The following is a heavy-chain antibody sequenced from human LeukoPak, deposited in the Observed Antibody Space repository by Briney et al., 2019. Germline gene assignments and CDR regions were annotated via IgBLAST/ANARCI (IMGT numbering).Heavy chain of an antibody. CDR2: IWYDGSEK. CDR1: GFTFRNFG. D-gene: IGHD3-3*01. Sequence: PGGSLRLSCAASGFTFRNFGMHWVRQAPGKGLERVAVIWYDGSEKYYADSVKGRFIISRDNSKNMLYLQTNSLRAEDTAVYYCVRDRNALQFLDFWGQGTVVTVSS. CDR3: VRDRNALQFLDF. J-gene: IGHJ4*02. V-gene: IGHV3-33*01.